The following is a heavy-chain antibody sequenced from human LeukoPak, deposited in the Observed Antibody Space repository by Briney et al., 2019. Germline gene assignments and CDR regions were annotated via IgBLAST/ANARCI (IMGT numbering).Heavy chain of an antibody. V-gene: IGHV3-30-3*01. Sequence: GGSLRLSCAASGFTFDDYAMHWVRQAPGKGLEWVAVISYDGSNKYYADSVKGRFTISRDNSKNTLYLQMNSLRAEDTAVYYCAREMAVARSLDYWGQGTLVTVSS. CDR3: AREMAVARSLDY. J-gene: IGHJ4*02. D-gene: IGHD6-19*01. CDR1: GFTFDDYA. CDR2: ISYDGSNK.